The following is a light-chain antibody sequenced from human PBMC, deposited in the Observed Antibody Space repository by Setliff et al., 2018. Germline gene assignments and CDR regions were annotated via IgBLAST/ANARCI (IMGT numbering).Light chain of an antibody. CDR1: NSDVGAYNY. J-gene: IGLJ2*01. CDR3: SSYTNSRTVI. CDR2: DVS. V-gene: IGLV2-14*03. Sequence: GSPGQSITISCTGTNSDVGAYNYVSWYQRHPGEAPKLLLYDVSNRPSGISHRFSGSKSGSTASLTISGLQAEDEADYFCSSYTNSRTVIFGGGTKVTVL.